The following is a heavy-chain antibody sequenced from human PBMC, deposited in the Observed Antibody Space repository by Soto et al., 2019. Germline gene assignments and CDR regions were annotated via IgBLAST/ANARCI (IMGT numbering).Heavy chain of an antibody. Sequence: ASVKVSCKASGYTFTSYDINWVRQATGQGLEWMGWMNPNSGNTGYAQKFQGRVTMTRNTSISTAYMELSSLRSEDTAVYYCARGEEWLFPYYYYGMDVWGQGTTGTVSS. V-gene: IGHV1-8*01. J-gene: IGHJ6*02. CDR1: GYTFTSYD. D-gene: IGHD3-3*01. CDR3: ARGEEWLFPYYYYGMDV. CDR2: MNPNSGNT.